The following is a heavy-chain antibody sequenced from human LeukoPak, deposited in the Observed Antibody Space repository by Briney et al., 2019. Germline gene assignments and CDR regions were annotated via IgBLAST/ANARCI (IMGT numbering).Heavy chain of an antibody. D-gene: IGHD2-15*01. CDR2: ISGRGDRA. J-gene: IGHJ3*01. CDR3: TKDLNYCSGGSCYLPNGFDV. V-gene: IGHV3-23*01. Sequence: GGSLRLSCAASGFTFGTYAMSWVRQAPGKGPEWVSVISGRGDRAFYADSVKGRFTISRDNSKNTLYLQMSSLRVEDTAVYYCTKDLNYCSGGSCYLPNGFDVWGQGTMVTVSS. CDR1: GFTFGTYA.